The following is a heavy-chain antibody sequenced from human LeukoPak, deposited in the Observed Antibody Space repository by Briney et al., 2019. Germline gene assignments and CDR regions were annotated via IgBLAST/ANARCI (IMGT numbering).Heavy chain of an antibody. CDR2: ISYDGSSK. J-gene: IGHJ4*02. CDR1: GFTFSNYG. Sequence: GGSLRLSCAASGFTFSNYGMHWVRQAPGKGLEWVAVISYDGSSKYYADSVKGRFTISRDNSKNTLYLQMNSLRVEDTAVYYCARDSTFDYWGQGTRVTVSS. CDR3: ARDSTFDY. V-gene: IGHV3-30*03. D-gene: IGHD2/OR15-2a*01.